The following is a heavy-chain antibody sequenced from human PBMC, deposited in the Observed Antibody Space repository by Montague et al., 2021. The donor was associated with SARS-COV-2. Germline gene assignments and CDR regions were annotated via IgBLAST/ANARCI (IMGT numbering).Heavy chain of an antibody. V-gene: IGHV1-69*10. CDR3: AREELGGDCSVVGAFDI. CDR1: GDTFGSFA. Sequence: SVKVSCKASGDTFGSFAINWVRQAPAQGLEWMGGIYPILGVANYXQNFQGRVPISADKSTTTAYMELNSLTSEDTAVYYCAREELGGDCSVVGAFDIWGQGTMVTVSS. CDR2: IYPILGVA. D-gene: IGHD2-15*01. J-gene: IGHJ3*02.